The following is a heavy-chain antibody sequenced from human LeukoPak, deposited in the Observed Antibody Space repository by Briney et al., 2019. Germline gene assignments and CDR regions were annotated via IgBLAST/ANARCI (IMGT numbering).Heavy chain of an antibody. D-gene: IGHD3-10*01. CDR1: GGSISSYY. CDR2: IHYSGST. V-gene: IGHV4-59*08. CDR3: ARQSPGYYGSGSYCDY. Sequence: SETLSLTCTVSGGSISSYYWSWIRQPPGKGLEWIGYIHYSGSTNYNPSLKSRVTISVDTSKNQFSLKLSSVTAADTAVYYCARQSPGYYGSGSYCDYWGQGTLVTVSS. J-gene: IGHJ4*02.